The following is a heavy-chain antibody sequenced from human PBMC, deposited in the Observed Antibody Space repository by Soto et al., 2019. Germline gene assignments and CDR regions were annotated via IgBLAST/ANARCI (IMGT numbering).Heavy chain of an antibody. J-gene: IGHJ5*02. CDR1: GFTFSSYA. D-gene: IGHD4-17*01. CDR3: ARVADYGDTNWCDP. V-gene: IGHV3-30-3*01. Sequence: QVQLVESGGGVVQPGRSLRLSCAASGFTFSSYAMHWVRQAPGKGLEWVAVISYDGSNKYYADSVKGRFTISRDNSKNTLYLQMNSLRAEDTAVYYCARVADYGDTNWCDPWGQGTLVTVSS. CDR2: ISYDGSNK.